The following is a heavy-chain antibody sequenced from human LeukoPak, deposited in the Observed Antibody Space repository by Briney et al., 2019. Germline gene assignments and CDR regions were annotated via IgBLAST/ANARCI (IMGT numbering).Heavy chain of an antibody. CDR3: ARWHMNSQDV. J-gene: IGHJ6*02. Sequence: SETLSLTCTVSDGSISYYYWSWIRQPAGKGLEWIGRIYVGGSTNYSPSLKSRVSMSLDKSKNQLSLKLISVSAADTAVYYCARWHMNSQDVWGRGTAVTVSS. CDR1: DGSISYYY. V-gene: IGHV4-4*07. CDR2: IYVGGST. D-gene: IGHD4-23*01.